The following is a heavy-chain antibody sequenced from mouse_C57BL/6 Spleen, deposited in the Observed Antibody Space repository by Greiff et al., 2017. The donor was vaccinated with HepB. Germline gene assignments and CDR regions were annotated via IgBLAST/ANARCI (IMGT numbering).Heavy chain of an antibody. D-gene: IGHD2-4*01. CDR1: GYTFTSYW. V-gene: IGHV1-50*01. J-gene: IGHJ3*01. CDR3: ARNYYDYPY. CDR2: IDPSDSYT. Sequence: VQLQQPGAELVKPGASVKLSCKASGYTFTSYWMQWVKQRPGQGLEWIGEIDPSDSYTNYNQKFKGKATLTVDTSSSTAYMQLSSLTSEDSAVYYCARNYYDYPYWGQGTLVTVSA.